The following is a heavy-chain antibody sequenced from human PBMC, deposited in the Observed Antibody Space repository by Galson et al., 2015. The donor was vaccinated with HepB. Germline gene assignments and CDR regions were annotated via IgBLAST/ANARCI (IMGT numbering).Heavy chain of an antibody. CDR1: GYTFTSYG. Sequence: SVKVSCKASGYTFTSYGISWVRQAPGQGLEWMGWISTYNGNTNYAQKLQGRVTMTTDTSTSTAYMELRSLRSDDTALYYCAKVEYSNSSPPGAFLNYWGQGSLVTVSS. J-gene: IGHJ4*02. CDR3: AKVEYSNSSPPGAFLNY. CDR2: ISTYNGNT. D-gene: IGHD6-6*01. V-gene: IGHV1-18*01.